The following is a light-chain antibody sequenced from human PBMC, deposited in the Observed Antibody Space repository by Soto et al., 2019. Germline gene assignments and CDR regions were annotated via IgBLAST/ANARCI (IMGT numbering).Light chain of an antibody. Sequence: QSVLTQPRSVSGSPGQSVTISCFGTGSDVGGYNYVSWYQQHPGKAPQLMIYDVTKRPSGVPDRFSGSKSGNTASLTISGLQDEDEADYYCCSYAGSNLHYVFGLGTKVTVL. V-gene: IGLV2-11*01. CDR3: CSYAGSNLHYV. CDR2: DVT. J-gene: IGLJ1*01. CDR1: GSDVGGYNY.